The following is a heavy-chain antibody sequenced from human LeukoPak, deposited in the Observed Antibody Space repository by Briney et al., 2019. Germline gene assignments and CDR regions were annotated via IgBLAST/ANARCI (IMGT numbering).Heavy chain of an antibody. Sequence: SQTVSLTCTVSGGSISSGSYYWSWIRQPAGKGLEWIGRIYTSGSTNYNPSLKSRVTISVDTSKNQFSLKLSSVTAADTAGYYCARRRNYLSHFDYWGQGTLVTVSS. CDR2: IYTSGST. D-gene: IGHD1-7*01. J-gene: IGHJ4*02. CDR1: GGSISSGSYY. CDR3: ARRRNYLSHFDY. V-gene: IGHV4-61*02.